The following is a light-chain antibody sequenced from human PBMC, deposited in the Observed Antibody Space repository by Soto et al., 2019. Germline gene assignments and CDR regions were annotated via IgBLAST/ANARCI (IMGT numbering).Light chain of an antibody. Sequence: AIRMTQSPSSFSGSTAYRFTITCLASQGISSYLAWYQQKPGKAPNLLIYDASRLQSGVPSRFSGSGGGTDFTLSISSVQPEDFATYFCQQSYMDPITFGQGTRLEI. CDR3: QQSYMDPIT. CDR1: QGISSY. CDR2: DAS. J-gene: IGKJ5*01. V-gene: IGKV1-8*01.